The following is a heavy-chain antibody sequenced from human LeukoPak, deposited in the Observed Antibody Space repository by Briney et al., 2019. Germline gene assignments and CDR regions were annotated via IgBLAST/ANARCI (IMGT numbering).Heavy chain of an antibody. Sequence: PGGSLRLSCAASGFTFSSYSMNWVRQAPGKGLEWVSYISSSGSTIYYADSVKGRFPISRDNAKNSLYLQMNSLRAEDTAVYYCAELGITMIGGVWGKGTTVTISS. CDR3: AELGITMIGGV. V-gene: IGHV3-48*04. CDR2: ISSSGSTI. CDR1: GFTFSSYS. D-gene: IGHD3-10*02. J-gene: IGHJ6*04.